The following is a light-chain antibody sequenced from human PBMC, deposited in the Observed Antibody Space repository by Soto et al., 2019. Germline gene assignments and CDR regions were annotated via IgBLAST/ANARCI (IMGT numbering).Light chain of an antibody. V-gene: IGKV3-11*01. CDR2: AAS. J-gene: IGKJ1*01. CDR3: QHYRGYSTWT. CDR1: QNISVY. Sequence: EIVLTQSPATLSLSPGERATLSFRASQNISVYLAWYRQKPGQAPRLLIYAASNRATGIPARFSGSGSGTDFTLTISSLEPEDFATYFCQHYRGYSTWTFGQGTKADI.